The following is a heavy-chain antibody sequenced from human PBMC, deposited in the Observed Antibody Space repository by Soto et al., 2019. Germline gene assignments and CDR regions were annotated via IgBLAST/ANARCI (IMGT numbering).Heavy chain of an antibody. J-gene: IGHJ6*02. V-gene: IGHV3-21*01. CDR2: ITSSSTYI. Sequence: GGSLRLSCAASGFTFSSYSMNWVRQAPGKGLEWVSSITSSSTYIYYADSVKGRFTISRDNAKNSLYLQMNSLRAEDTAVYYCARALTQYCSGGSCHYYGMDVWGQGTTVTVSS. D-gene: IGHD2-15*01. CDR3: ARALTQYCSGGSCHYYGMDV. CDR1: GFTFSSYS.